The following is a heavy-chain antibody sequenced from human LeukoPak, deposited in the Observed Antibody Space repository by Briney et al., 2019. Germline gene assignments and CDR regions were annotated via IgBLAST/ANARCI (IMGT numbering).Heavy chain of an antibody. CDR3: ARGDSYGYSSL. CDR2: IYYTGST. V-gene: IGHV4-31*03. Sequence: SQTLSLTCTVSGASISSGGYYWSWIRQHPGKGLEWIGYIYYTGSTYYNPSLKSRVTISVDTSQRQFSLKLSSVTAADTAVYYCARGDSYGYSSLWGQGTLVTVSS. J-gene: IGHJ4*02. D-gene: IGHD5-18*01. CDR1: GASISSGGYY.